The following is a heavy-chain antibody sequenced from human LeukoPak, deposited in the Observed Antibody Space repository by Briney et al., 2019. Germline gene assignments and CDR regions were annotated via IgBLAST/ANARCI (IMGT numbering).Heavy chain of an antibody. J-gene: IGHJ4*02. Sequence: SETLSLTCAVYGGSFSGYYWSWIRQPPGKGLEWIGEINHSGSTNYNPPLKSRVTISVDTSKNQFSLKVTSVTAADTAVYYCARSKDILTGYCFDYWGQGTLVTVSS. CDR1: GGSFSGYY. D-gene: IGHD3-9*01. CDR2: INHSGST. CDR3: ARSKDILTGYCFDY. V-gene: IGHV4-34*01.